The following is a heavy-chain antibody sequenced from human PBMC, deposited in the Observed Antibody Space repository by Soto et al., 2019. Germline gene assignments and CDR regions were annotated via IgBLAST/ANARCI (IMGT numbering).Heavy chain of an antibody. CDR2: ISWNSGTI. CDR1: GFTFDDYA. CDR3: AKDMRGGSSSSRYYYGLDV. V-gene: IGHV3-9*01. Sequence: PGGSLRLSCAASGFTFDDYAMHWVRQAPGKGLEWVSGISWNSGTIVYADSVKGRFTISRDNAKNSLYLQMNSLRGEDTALYYCAKDMRGGSSSSRYYYGLDVWGQGTTVTVS. D-gene: IGHD6-13*01. J-gene: IGHJ6*02.